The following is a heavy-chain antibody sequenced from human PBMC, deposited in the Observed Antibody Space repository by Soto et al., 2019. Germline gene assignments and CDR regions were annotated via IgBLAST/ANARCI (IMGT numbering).Heavy chain of an antibody. V-gene: IGHV4-30-4*01. CDR1: GGSISSNDYY. J-gene: IGHJ5*02. CDR2: IHYSGST. Sequence: QVQLQESGPGLVKPSQTLSLTCTVSGGSISSNDYYWSWIRQPPGKGLEWIGYIHYSGSTDSNSPLTSRVTISVDTSKNQFSLKLSSVTAADTAVYYCARDTGLETSAWGQGTLVTVSS. CDR3: ARDTGLETSA. D-gene: IGHD4-17*01.